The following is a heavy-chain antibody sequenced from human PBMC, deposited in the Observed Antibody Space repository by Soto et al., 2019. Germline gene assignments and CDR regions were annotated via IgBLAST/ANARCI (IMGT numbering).Heavy chain of an antibody. D-gene: IGHD6-13*01. CDR3: ARDQQQLAQFYYYYGMDV. V-gene: IGHV1-46*01. CDR1: GYTFTSYY. CDR2: INPSGGST. J-gene: IGHJ6*02. Sequence: ASVKVSCKASGYTFTSYYMHWVRQAPGQGLEWMGIINPSGGSTSYAQKFQGRVTMTRDTSTSTVYMELRSLRSEDTAVYYCARDQQQLAQFYYYYGMDVWGQGTTVTVSS.